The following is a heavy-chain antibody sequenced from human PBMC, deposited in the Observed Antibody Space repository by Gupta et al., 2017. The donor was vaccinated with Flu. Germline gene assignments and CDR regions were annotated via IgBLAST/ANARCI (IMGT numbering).Heavy chain of an antibody. V-gene: IGHV3-30*18. CDR1: GFSFRNDG. D-gene: IGHD1-1*01. J-gene: IGHJ6*02. CDR2: TSYDENNK. CDR3: AKDWKWNFNNFGMNV. Sequence: QEQVVESGGGVVQPGRSLRLSCAAFGFSFRNDGMHWVRQAPGKGLEWVAVTSYDENNKYYADSVKGRFTISRDNSKNTLYLQMNSLRTEDTAVYYCAKDWKWNFNNFGMNVWGQGTTVTVSS.